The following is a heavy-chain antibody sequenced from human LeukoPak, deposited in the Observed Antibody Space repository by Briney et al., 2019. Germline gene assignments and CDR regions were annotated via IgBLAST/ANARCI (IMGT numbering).Heavy chain of an antibody. CDR3: ARAVRGIMITYRVFDY. J-gene: IGHJ4*02. CDR1: GFTFSIYW. CDR2: ISSSSSTI. V-gene: IGHV3-48*04. Sequence: SGGSLRLSCAASGFTFSIYWMSWVRQAPGKGLEWVSYISSSSSTIYYADSVKGRFTISRDNAKNSLFLQMNSLRAEDTAVYYCARAVRGIMITYRVFDYWGQGTLVTVSS. D-gene: IGHD3-10*01.